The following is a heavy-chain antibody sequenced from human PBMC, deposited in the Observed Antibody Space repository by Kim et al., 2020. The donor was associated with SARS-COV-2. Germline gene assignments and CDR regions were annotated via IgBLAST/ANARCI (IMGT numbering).Heavy chain of an antibody. Sequence: FTISRDNSKNTLYLQMNSLRAEDTAVYYCARDRGIAAAAPKNYYYYGMDVWGQGTTVTVSS. J-gene: IGHJ6*02. CDR3: ARDRGIAAAAPKNYYYYGMDV. D-gene: IGHD6-13*01. V-gene: IGHV3-66*01.